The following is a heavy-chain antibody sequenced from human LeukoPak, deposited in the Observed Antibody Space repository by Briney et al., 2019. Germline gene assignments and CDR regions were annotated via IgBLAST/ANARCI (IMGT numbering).Heavy chain of an antibody. V-gene: IGHV3-74*01. CDR3: ARTLKWLQAHDY. CDR2: INSDGSST. D-gene: IGHD5-12*01. CDR1: GFTFSSYW. Sequence: GGSLRLSCAASGFTFSSYWMHWVRQAPGKGLVWVSRINSDGSSTSYADSVKGRFTISRDNAKNTLYLQTNSLRAEDTAVYYCARTLKWLQAHDYWGQGTLVPVSS. J-gene: IGHJ4*02.